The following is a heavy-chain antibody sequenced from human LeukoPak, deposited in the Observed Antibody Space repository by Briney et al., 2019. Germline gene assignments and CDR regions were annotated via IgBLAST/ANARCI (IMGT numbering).Heavy chain of an antibody. CDR3: ARCGSGNYFDY. J-gene: IGHJ4*02. D-gene: IGHD3-10*01. Sequence: SETLSLTCAVSGYSINSGYYWGWIRQPPGKGLEWIGSIYHSGSTYYNSSLKSRVTISVDTSKNQFSLKLSSVTAADTAVYFCARCGSGNYFDYWGQGTLVTVSS. V-gene: IGHV4-38-2*01. CDR1: GYSINSGYY. CDR2: IYHSGST.